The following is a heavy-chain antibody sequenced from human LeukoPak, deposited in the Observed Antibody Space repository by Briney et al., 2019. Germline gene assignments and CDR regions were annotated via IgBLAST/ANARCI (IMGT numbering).Heavy chain of an antibody. CDR3: ARAFQGWRQYFDY. Sequence: SETLSLTCTVSGGSISSGGYYWSWIRQHPGRGLEWIGYIYYSGITYYNPSLKSRVTISLDTSKSQFSLKLSSVTAADTAVYFCARAFQGWRQYFDYWGQGTLVTVSS. J-gene: IGHJ4*02. V-gene: IGHV4-31*03. D-gene: IGHD2-15*01. CDR2: IYYSGIT. CDR1: GGSISSGGYY.